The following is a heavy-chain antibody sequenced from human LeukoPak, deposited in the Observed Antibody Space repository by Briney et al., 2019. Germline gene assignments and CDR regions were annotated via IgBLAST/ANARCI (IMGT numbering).Heavy chain of an antibody. J-gene: IGHJ4*02. Sequence: GGSLRLSCAASGFTFSSRWMHWVRQAPGRGLVWVSRISGDASTTNYADSVNGRFTISRDNAKNTLYLQMNSLRAEDTAVYYCARGGSSGNGDYWGQGTLVTVSS. CDR2: ISGDASTT. V-gene: IGHV3-74*01. D-gene: IGHD3-22*01. CDR3: ARGGSSGNGDY. CDR1: GFTFSSRW.